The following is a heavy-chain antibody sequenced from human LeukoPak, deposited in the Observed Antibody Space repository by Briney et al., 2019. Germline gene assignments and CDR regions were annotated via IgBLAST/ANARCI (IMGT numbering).Heavy chain of an antibody. V-gene: IGHV1-46*01. CDR2: INPGSGGT. CDR1: GYTFSSDY. Sequence: ASVTVSCKAPGYTFSSDYIHWVRQAPGQGLEWMGRINPGSGGTSYALNFQGRVTMTRDTSTSTVYMDLSSLSSEDTAVYYCCVDGGRDAYYGSGLEYWGQGTLITVSS. J-gene: IGHJ4*02. CDR3: CVDGGRDAYYGSGLEY. D-gene: IGHD3-10*01.